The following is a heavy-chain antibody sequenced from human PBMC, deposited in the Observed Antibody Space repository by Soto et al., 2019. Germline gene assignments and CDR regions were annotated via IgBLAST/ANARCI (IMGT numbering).Heavy chain of an antibody. Sequence: EVLLLESGGGLVQPGGSLRLSCAASGFTFSSYDMRWVRQAPVKGLEWVSAISGSGGSTYYADSVKGRFTISRDNSKNTLYLQMNSLRAEDTAVYYCARRGSGSYYDYWGQGTLVTVSS. V-gene: IGHV3-23*01. CDR3: ARRGSGSYYDY. CDR2: ISGSGGST. D-gene: IGHD1-26*01. J-gene: IGHJ4*02. CDR1: GFTFSSYD.